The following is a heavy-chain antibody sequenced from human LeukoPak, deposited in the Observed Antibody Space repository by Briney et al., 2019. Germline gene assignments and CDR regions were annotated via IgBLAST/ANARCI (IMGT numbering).Heavy chain of an antibody. V-gene: IGHV1-46*01. Sequence: ASVKVSCKASGYSFTSYYIHWVRQAPGQGLEWMGIINPGTGSTTYAQKFQGRVTMTRDTSTSTVYMELNSLTSEDTAVYYCARDHSVDFWSGCYPGGWFDPWGQGTLVTVSS. CDR3: ARDHSVDFWSGCYPGGWFDP. J-gene: IGHJ5*02. D-gene: IGHD3-3*01. CDR1: GYSFTSYY. CDR2: INPGTGST.